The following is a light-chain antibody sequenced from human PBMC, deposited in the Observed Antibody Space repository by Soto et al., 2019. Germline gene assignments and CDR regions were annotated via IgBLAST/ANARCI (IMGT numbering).Light chain of an antibody. CDR2: DAS. V-gene: IGKV1-5*01. CDR1: QSISSW. Sequence: DIEMTQSPSGVYPSVGNAVTSASGASQSISSWLAWYQQKPGKAPKLLIYDASALPRGVPARVSGRGSGTNFTLILASPQPEECATYYCQQYETSSGTVAPGTKVDIK. CDR3: QQYETSSGT. J-gene: IGKJ1*01.